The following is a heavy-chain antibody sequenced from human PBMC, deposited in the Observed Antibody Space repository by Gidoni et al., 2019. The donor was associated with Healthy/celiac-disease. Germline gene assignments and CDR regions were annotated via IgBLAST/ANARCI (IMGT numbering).Heavy chain of an antibody. CDR2: ISGSGGST. CDR1: GFTFSSYA. CDR3: AKANDIVVVVAATLSDY. D-gene: IGHD2-15*01. V-gene: IGHV3-23*01. Sequence: EVQLLESGGGLVQPGGSLRLSCAASGFTFSSYAMSWVRQAPGKGLEWVSAISGSGGSTYYADSVKGRFTISRDKSKNTLYLQMNSLRAEDTAVYYCAKANDIVVVVAATLSDYWGQGTLVTVSS. J-gene: IGHJ4*02.